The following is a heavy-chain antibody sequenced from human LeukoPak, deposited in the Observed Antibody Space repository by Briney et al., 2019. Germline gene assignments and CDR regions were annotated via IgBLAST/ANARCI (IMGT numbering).Heavy chain of an antibody. CDR3: GKGRFTGNSSPGF. D-gene: IGHD4-23*01. V-gene: IGHV3-23*01. CDR2: ITGSDGAT. CDR1: GFTFSSYT. J-gene: IGHJ4*02. Sequence: PGGSLRLSCAASGFTFSSYTMNWVRQAPGKGLEWVSSITGSDGATNYADSVRGRFTISRDNSKNLVFLQMDSLTAEDSAMYYCGKGRFTGNSSPGFWGQGTLVSVSS.